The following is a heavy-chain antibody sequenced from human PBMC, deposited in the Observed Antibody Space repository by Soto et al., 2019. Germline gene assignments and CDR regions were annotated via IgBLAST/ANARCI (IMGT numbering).Heavy chain of an antibody. CDR2: IHYSGST. D-gene: IGHD3-3*01. Sequence: QLQLQESGPGLLKPSETLSLTCTVSGGAISSSSDYWGWIRQPPGKGLEWIGSIHYSGSTYHNPSLKSRVTISVDTSKNQFSLKLSSVTAADTAVYYCPKTGFWSGYRVADYWGQGTLVTVSS. CDR1: GGAISSSSDY. CDR3: PKTGFWSGYRVADY. V-gene: IGHV4-39*01. J-gene: IGHJ4*02.